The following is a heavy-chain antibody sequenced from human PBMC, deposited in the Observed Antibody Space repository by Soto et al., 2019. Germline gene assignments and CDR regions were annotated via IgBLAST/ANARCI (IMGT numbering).Heavy chain of an antibody. D-gene: IGHD3-3*01. CDR1: GYTFTSYG. CDR3: ARVDGITIFGVVINLYYYGMDV. CDR2: ISAYNGNT. J-gene: IGHJ6*02. Sequence: SVKVSCKASGYTFTSYGISWVRQAPVQGLEWMGWISAYNGNTNYAQKLQGRVTMTTDTSTSTAYMELRSLRSDDTAVYYCARVDGITIFGVVINLYYYGMDVWGQGTTVTVSS. V-gene: IGHV1-18*04.